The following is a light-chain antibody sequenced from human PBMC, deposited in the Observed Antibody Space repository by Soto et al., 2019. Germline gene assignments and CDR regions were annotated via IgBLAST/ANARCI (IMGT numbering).Light chain of an antibody. CDR2: GAS. CDR1: QSVSSN. V-gene: IGKV3-15*01. Sequence: EIVMTQSPATLSVSPGERATLSCRASQSVSSNLAWFQQKPGQGPRLLIYGASTRATGVPARFSGSGSGTEFTLTISSLQSEDFAVYYCQQYGSSPPVTFGQGTKLEIK. J-gene: IGKJ2*01. CDR3: QQYGSSPPVT.